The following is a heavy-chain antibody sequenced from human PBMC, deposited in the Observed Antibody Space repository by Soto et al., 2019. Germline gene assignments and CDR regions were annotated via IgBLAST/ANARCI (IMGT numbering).Heavy chain of an antibody. CDR2: INYSGST. CDR3: ARRNVYGSGSYSFDY. CDR1: GGSISRYY. Sequence: SETLSLTCTVSGGSISRYYWSWIRQPPGKGLEWIGDINYSGSTNYNPSLKSRVTISVDTSKNQFSLKLSSVTAADTAVYYCARRNVYGSGSYSFDYWGQGTLVTVSS. J-gene: IGHJ4*02. V-gene: IGHV4-59*01. D-gene: IGHD3-10*01.